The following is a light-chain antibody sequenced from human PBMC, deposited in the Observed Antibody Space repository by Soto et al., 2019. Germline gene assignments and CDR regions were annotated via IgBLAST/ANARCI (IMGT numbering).Light chain of an antibody. CDR1: QSVSSY. J-gene: IGKJ3*01. CDR3: QQRSNWLFT. CDR2: DAS. V-gene: IGKV3-11*01. Sequence: VLTQSPATLSLSPGERATLSCRASQSVSSYLAWYQQKPGQAPRLLIFDASKRTSGIPARFSGSGSGTDFTLTISSLEPEDFAVYYCQQRSNWLFTFGPGTKVISN.